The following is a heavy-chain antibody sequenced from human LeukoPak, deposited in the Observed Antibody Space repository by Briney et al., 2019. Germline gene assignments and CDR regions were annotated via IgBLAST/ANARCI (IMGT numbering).Heavy chain of an antibody. CDR1: GGSISSGSYY. D-gene: IGHD4-17*01. Sequence: PSETLSLTCTVSGGSISSGSYYWSWIRQPAGKGLEWIGRIYTSGSTNYNPSLKSRVTISVDTSKNQFSLKLSSVTAADTAVYYCARDYATTVTKNWFDPWGQGTLVTVSS. V-gene: IGHV4-61*02. J-gene: IGHJ5*02. CDR3: ARDYATTVTKNWFDP. CDR2: IYTSGST.